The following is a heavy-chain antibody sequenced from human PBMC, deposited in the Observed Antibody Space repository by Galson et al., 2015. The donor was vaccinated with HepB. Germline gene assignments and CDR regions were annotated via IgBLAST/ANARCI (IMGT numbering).Heavy chain of an antibody. D-gene: IGHD3-9*01. V-gene: IGHV2-5*02. CDR2: IYWDDDK. J-gene: IGHJ4*02. CDR1: GFSLSSDGVG. CDR3: AHRCVPHIFEEKVYFDY. Sequence: PALVKPTQTLTLTCTFSGFSLSSDGVGVGWIRQPPGKALEWLALIYWDDDKRYRPSLKSRLTITKDTSKNQVVLKMTNMNPVDTATYYCAHRCVPHIFEEKVYFDYLGQGTLVTLS.